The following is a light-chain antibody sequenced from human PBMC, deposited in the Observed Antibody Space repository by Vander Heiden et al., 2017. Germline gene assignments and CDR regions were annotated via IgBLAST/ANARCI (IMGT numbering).Light chain of an antibody. CDR3: ETWDSNTHEV. CDR1: SGHSSYI. J-gene: IGLJ3*02. Sequence: QPVLTQSSSASASLGSSVKPTCTLSSGHSSYIIAWHQQQPGKAPRYLMKLEGSGSYNKGSGVPDRFSGSSSGADRYLTISNLQSEDEADYYCETWDSNTHEVFGGGTKLTVL. V-gene: IGLV4-60*03. CDR2: LEGSGSY.